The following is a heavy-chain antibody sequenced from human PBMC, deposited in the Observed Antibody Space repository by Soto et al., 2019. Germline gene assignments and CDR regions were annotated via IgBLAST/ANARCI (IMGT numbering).Heavy chain of an antibody. J-gene: IGHJ4*02. D-gene: IGHD3-22*01. CDR1: GFTFSSYS. CDR3: ARDDKVKYFFDY. Sequence: EVQLVESGGGLVQPGGSLRLSCAASGFTFSSYSMNWVRQAPGKGLEWVSYISSSSSTIYYEDSVKGRFTISRDNAKKSLYLQMNGLRAEDLDVYYCARDDKVKYFFDYWGQGTLVTVSS. V-gene: IGHV3-48*01. CDR2: ISSSSSTI.